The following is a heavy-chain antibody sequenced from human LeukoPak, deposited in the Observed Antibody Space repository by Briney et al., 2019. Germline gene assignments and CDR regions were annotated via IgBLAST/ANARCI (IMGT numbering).Heavy chain of an antibody. V-gene: IGHV3-53*01. Sequence: QPGGSLRLSCAVSGFRVSSSYMSWVRQAPGKGLEWVSVFYAVGSTYYADSVKGRFTTSRDISKNMLYLQMNSLTSEDTAVYYCARAPDYGDPLDSWGQGTLVTVSS. CDR2: FYAVGST. D-gene: IGHD4-17*01. CDR3: ARAPDYGDPLDS. J-gene: IGHJ4*02. CDR1: GFRVSSSY.